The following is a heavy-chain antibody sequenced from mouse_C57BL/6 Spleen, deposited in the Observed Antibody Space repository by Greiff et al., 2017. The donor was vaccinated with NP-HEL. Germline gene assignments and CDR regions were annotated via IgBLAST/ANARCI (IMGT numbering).Heavy chain of an antibody. CDR1: GYAFSSSW. CDR3: ARGGTYDPLYYFDY. D-gene: IGHD2-3*01. Sequence: QVQLKESGPELVKPGASVKISCKASGYAFSSSWMNWVKQRPGKGLEWIGRIYPGDGDTNYNGKFKGKATLTADKSSSTAYMQLSSLTSEDSAVYFCARGGTYDPLYYFDYWGQGTTLTVSS. CDR2: IYPGDGDT. V-gene: IGHV1-82*01. J-gene: IGHJ2*01.